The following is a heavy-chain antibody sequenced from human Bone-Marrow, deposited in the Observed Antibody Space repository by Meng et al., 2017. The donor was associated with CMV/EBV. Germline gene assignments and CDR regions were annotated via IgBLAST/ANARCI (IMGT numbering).Heavy chain of an antibody. D-gene: IGHD2-8*01. CDR2: ISSISNYI. CDR1: GFTFSSYS. V-gene: IGHV3-21*01. J-gene: IGHJ4*02. CDR3: ASGNPMEGNDY. Sequence: GESLKISCAASGFTFSSYSMNWVRQAPGKGLEWVSSISSISNYIYYADSLKGRFTISRDNAKNSLYLQMNSLRAEDTAVYYCASGNPMEGNDYWGQGTLVTVSS.